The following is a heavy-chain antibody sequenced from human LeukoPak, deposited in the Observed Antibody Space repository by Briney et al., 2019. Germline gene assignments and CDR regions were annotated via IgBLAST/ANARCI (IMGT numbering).Heavy chain of an antibody. CDR3: AGYYYDSSGYSDKAAWAFDI. D-gene: IGHD3-22*01. J-gene: IGHJ3*02. V-gene: IGHV3-53*01. CDR1: GFTVSSNY. CDR2: IYSGGST. Sequence: GGSLRLSCAASGFTVSSNYMGWVRQAPGKGLEWVSVIYSGGSTYYADSVKGRFTISRDNSKNTLYLQMNSLRAEDTAVYYCAGYYYDSSGYSDKAAWAFDIWGQGTMVTVSS.